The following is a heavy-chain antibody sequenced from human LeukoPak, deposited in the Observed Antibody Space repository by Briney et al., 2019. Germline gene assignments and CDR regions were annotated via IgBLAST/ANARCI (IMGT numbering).Heavy chain of an antibody. CDR2: INHSGSA. CDR3: ARARRLRWRYYYYGMDV. D-gene: IGHD4-17*01. J-gene: IGHJ6*02. CDR1: GGSFSGYY. V-gene: IGHV4-34*01. Sequence: SETLSLTCAVYGGSFSGYYWSWIRQPPGKGLEWIGEINHSGSANYNPSLKSRVTISVDTSKNQFSLKLSSVTAADTAVYYCARARRLRWRYYYYGMDVWGQGTTVTVSS.